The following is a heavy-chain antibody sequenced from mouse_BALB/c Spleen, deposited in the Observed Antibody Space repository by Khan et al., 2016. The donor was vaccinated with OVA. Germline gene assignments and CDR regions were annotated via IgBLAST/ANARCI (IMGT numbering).Heavy chain of an antibody. V-gene: IGHV5-6*01. CDR1: GFTFSTYD. CDR2: ISSGGNYT. Sequence: EVELVESGGDLVKPGGSLKLSCAASGFTFSTYDMSWVRQTPDKRLEWVATISSGGNYTYYPDNVKGRFTISRDNSKNTLYLQMSSLKSEDTAMYYCATLYYYFSRVSFDYWGQGTPLTVSS. CDR3: ATLYYYFSRVSFDY. D-gene: IGHD1-1*01. J-gene: IGHJ2*01.